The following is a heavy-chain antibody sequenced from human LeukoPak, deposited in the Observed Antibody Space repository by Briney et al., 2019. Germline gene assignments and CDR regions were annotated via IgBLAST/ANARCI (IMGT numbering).Heavy chain of an antibody. V-gene: IGHV3-7*01. CDR1: GFSFGSYW. J-gene: IGHJ4*02. CDR2: IKQDGSEK. CDR3: ARMSTSSWYVCDY. Sequence: GGSLRLSCAASGFSFGSYWMTWVRQAPGKGLEWVANIKQDGSEKYYVDSVMGRFTISRDNAKNSLYLQMNSLRAEDTAVYYCARMSTSSWYVCDYWGQGTLVTVSS. D-gene: IGHD6-13*01.